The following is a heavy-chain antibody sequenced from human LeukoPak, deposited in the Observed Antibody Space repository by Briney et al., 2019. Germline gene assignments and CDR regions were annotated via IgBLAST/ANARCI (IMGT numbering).Heavy chain of an antibody. J-gene: IGHJ4*02. CDR3: ARTVDGYKGDYFDY. V-gene: IGHV3-30*14. Sequence: PGGSLRLSCAASGFTFSSYAMHWVRQAPGKGLEWVAVISYDGSNKYYADSVKGRFTISRDNSKNTLYLQMNSLRAEDTAVYYCARTVDGYKGDYFDYWGQGTLVTVSS. CDR2: ISYDGSNK. D-gene: IGHD5-24*01. CDR1: GFTFSSYA.